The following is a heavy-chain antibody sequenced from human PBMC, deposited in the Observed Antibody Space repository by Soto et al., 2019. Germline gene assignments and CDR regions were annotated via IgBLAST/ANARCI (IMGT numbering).Heavy chain of an antibody. CDR1: GFTFSSYA. D-gene: IGHD6-13*01. CDR3: AKDLMLGPLDSSSRYGGDY. J-gene: IGHJ4*02. Sequence: GGSLRLSCAASGFTFSSYAMSWVRQAPGKGLEWVSAISGSGGSTYYADSVKGRFTISRDNSKNTLYLQMNSLRAEDTAVYYCAKDLMLGPLDSSSRYGGDYWGQGTLVTVSS. CDR2: ISGSGGST. V-gene: IGHV3-23*01.